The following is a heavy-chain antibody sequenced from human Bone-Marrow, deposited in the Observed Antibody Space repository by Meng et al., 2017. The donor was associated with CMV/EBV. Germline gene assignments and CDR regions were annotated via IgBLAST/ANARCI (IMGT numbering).Heavy chain of an antibody. CDR3: ARENGSTDWNYGTHFDY. CDR2: INPSGGST. J-gene: IGHJ4*02. CDR1: GYTFTSYD. D-gene: IGHD1-7*01. V-gene: IGHV1-46*01. Sequence: ASVTVSCKASGYTFTSYDINWVRQAPGQGLEWMGIINPSGGSTSYAQKFQGRVTMTRDTSTSTVYMELSSLRSEDTAVYYCARENGSTDWNYGTHFDYWGQGTLVTVSS.